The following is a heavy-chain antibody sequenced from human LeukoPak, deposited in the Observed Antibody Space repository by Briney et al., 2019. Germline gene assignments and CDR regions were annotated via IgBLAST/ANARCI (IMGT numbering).Heavy chain of an antibody. J-gene: IGHJ6*02. D-gene: IGHD5-12*01. Sequence: AGGSLRLSCAASGFTFSSYGMHWVRQAPGKGLEWVAVISYDGSNKYYADSVKGQFTISRDNSKNTLYLQMNSLRAEDTAVYYCAKDMRGYPYYYGMDVWGQGTTVTVSS. V-gene: IGHV3-30*18. CDR1: GFTFSSYG. CDR3: AKDMRGYPYYYGMDV. CDR2: ISYDGSNK.